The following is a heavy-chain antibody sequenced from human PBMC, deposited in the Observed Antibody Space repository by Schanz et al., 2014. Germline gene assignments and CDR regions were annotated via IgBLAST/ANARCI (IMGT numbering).Heavy chain of an antibody. CDR1: GFTFSDYS. Sequence: EVQLVESGGGWVQPGGSLRLSCAASGFTFSDYSMNWVRQAPGKGPEWVSYIRSSSTPIYYADSVKGRFTISRDNSKNTLYLQMNSLRPEDTAVYYCAKYRGYYRVSGSYRELEYWGQGTLVTVSS. CDR2: IRSSSTPI. CDR3: AKYRGYYRVSGSYRELEY. D-gene: IGHD3-10*01. V-gene: IGHV3-48*01. J-gene: IGHJ4*02.